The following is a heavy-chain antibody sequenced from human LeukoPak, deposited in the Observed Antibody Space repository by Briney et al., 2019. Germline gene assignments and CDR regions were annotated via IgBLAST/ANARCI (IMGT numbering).Heavy chain of an antibody. CDR1: GGSISSGDYY. CDR3: ARHEMATITYFDY. J-gene: IGHJ4*02. V-gene: IGHV4-30-4*01. Sequence: SETLSLTCTVSGGSISSGDYYWSWIRQPPGKGLEWIGYIYYSGSTNYNPSLKSRVTISVDTSKNQFSLKLSSVTAADTAVYYCARHEMATITYFDYWGQGTLVTVSS. CDR2: IYYSGST. D-gene: IGHD5-24*01.